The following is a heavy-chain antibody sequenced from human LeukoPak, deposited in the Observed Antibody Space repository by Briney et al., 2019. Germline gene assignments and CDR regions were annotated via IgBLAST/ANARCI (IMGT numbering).Heavy chain of an antibody. CDR3: ASSKAWELPSRY. Sequence: SETLSLTCTVSGGSISSYYWSWIRQPPGKGLEWIGYIYYSGSTNYNPSLKSRVTISVDTSKNQFSLKLSSVTAADTAVYYCASSKAWELPSRYWGQGTLVTVSS. V-gene: IGHV4-59*01. J-gene: IGHJ4*02. D-gene: IGHD1-26*01. CDR1: GGSISSYY. CDR2: IYYSGST.